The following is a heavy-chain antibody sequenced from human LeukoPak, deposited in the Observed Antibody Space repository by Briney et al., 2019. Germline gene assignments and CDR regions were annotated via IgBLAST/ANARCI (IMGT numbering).Heavy chain of an antibody. V-gene: IGHV3-23*01. CDR1: GFTFSSYT. D-gene: IGHD3-9*01. CDR2: ITTSDGNT. CDR3: ARSDWDY. Sequence: GGSLRLSCAASGFTFSSYTMSWVRQAPGKGLEWVSTITTSDGNTYYADSVKGRFTVSRDNAKNSLFLQMNSLGGEDTAVYYCARSDWDYWGQGTLVTVSS. J-gene: IGHJ4*02.